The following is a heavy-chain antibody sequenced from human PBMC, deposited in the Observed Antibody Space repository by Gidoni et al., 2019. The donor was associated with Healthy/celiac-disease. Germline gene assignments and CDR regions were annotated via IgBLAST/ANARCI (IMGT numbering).Heavy chain of an antibody. J-gene: IGHJ4*02. CDR3: ARAITIFGVVTSHFDY. CDR1: GGSFSGYY. D-gene: IGHD3-3*01. V-gene: IGHV4-34*01. Sequence: QVQLQQWGAGLLKPSETLSLTCAVDGGSFSGYYWSWIRQPPGKGLEWIGEINHSGGTNYNPSLKSRVTISVDTSKNQFSVKLSSVTAADTAVYYCARAITIFGVVTSHFDYWGQGTLVTVSS. CDR2: INHSGGT.